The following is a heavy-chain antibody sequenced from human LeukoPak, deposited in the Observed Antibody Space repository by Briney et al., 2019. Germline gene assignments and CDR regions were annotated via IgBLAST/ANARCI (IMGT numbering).Heavy chain of an antibody. Sequence: SESLSLTCTVSGGSISSGGYYWSWIRQRPGKGLEWIGYIYYSGSTYYNPSLKSRVTISVDTSKNQFSLKLSSVTAADTAVYYCARDPRRVAAAGSRGYGMDVWGQGTTVTVSS. CDR3: ARDPRRVAAAGSRGYGMDV. CDR1: GGSISSGGYY. CDR2: IYYSGST. D-gene: IGHD6-13*01. J-gene: IGHJ6*02. V-gene: IGHV4-31*03.